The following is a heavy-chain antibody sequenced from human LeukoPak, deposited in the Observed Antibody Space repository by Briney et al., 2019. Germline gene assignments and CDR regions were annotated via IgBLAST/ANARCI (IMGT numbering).Heavy chain of an antibody. CDR2: ISSSGSTI. V-gene: IGHV3-48*04. CDR3: VRMNYVSSGWGAPFDH. D-gene: IGHD1-7*01. J-gene: IGHJ4*02. Sequence: GGSLRLSCAASGFTFSSYAMSWVRQAPGKGLEWVSYISSSGSTIYYADSVKGRFTISRDNAKNSLYLQMNSLRAEDTALYYCVRMNYVSSGWGAPFDHWGQGTLVTVSS. CDR1: GFTFSSYA.